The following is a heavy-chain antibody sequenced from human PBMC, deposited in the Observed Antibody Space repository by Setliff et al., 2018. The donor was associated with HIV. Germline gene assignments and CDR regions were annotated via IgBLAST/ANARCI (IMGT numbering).Heavy chain of an antibody. CDR3: ARLVGYYRSDNANYYYMDV. J-gene: IGHJ6*03. V-gene: IGHV4-61*02. CDR1: GGSISSGSYY. CDR2: IWTSGST. Sequence: PSETLSLTCTVSGGSISSGSYYWSWIRQPAGKGLEWIGRIWTSGSTYYNPSLKSRLTISVDTSTNHFSLKLSSVAAADTAVYYCARLVGYYRSDNANYYYMDVWGKGTTVTVSS. D-gene: IGHD3-16*02.